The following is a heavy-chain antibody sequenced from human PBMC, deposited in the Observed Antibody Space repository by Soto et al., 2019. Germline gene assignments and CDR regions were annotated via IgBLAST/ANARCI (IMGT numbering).Heavy chain of an antibody. CDR3: ARAEYSGGFDP. CDR1: GGSIRSYY. V-gene: IGHV4-59*01. J-gene: IGHJ5*02. D-gene: IGHD1-1*01. CDR2: IYYSGST. Sequence: SETLSLTCSVSGGSIRSYYWSWIRLPPGKGLEWIGYIYYSGSTNYNPSLKSRVTISVDMSKNQFSLKLSSVTAADTAVYYCARAEYSGGFDPWGQGTLVTVSS.